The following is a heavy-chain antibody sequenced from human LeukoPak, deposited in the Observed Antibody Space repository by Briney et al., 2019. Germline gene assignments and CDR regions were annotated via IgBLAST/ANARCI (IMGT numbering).Heavy chain of an antibody. Sequence: PSETLSLTCTVSDGSIYSGDYYWSWIRQPPGKGLEWIGYIYYSGTTYSNPSLKSRVIMSLDTSKSQFALKLNSVTAADTAVYFCARNGLAGRVLGAFDIWGQGTMVTVSS. V-gene: IGHV4-30-4*01. J-gene: IGHJ3*02. D-gene: IGHD3-3*02. CDR3: ARNGLAGRVLGAFDI. CDR2: IYYSGTT. CDR1: DGSIYSGDYY.